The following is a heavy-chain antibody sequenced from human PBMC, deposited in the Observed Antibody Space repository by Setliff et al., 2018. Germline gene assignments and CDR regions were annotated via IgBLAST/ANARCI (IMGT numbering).Heavy chain of an antibody. CDR2: IYYSGST. J-gene: IGHJ4*02. D-gene: IGHD3-3*01. CDR3: ARRETYYNFWSGYYAY. V-gene: IGHV4-39*07. Sequence: SETLSLTCTVSGGSISSSSYYWGWIRQPPGKGLEWIGSIYYSGSTYYNPSLKSRVTISVDTSKNQFSQKLSSVTAADTAVYYCARRETYYNFWSGYYAYWGQGTLVTVSS. CDR1: GGSISSSSYY.